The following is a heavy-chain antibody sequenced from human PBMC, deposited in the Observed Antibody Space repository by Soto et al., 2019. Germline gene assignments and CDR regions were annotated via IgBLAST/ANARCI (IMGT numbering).Heavy chain of an antibody. Sequence: QVQLVQSGAEVKKPGSSVKVSCKASGGTFSSYAISWVRQAPGQGLEWMGGIIPIFGTANYAQKFQGRVTITADEATSTAYMERSSLRSEDTAVYYCALRGEMTTVTIIDYWGQGTLVTVSS. CDR3: ALRGEMTTVTIIDY. V-gene: IGHV1-69*12. CDR2: IIPIFGTA. CDR1: GGTFSSYA. D-gene: IGHD4-17*01. J-gene: IGHJ4*02.